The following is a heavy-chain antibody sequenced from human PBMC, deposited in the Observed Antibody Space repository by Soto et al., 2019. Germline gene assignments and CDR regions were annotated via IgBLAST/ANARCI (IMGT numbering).Heavy chain of an antibody. D-gene: IGHD1-26*01. Sequence: EVQVVESGGGLVKPGGSLRLSCVFSGFTFSTYTMNWVRQAPGKGLDWVSSINGRSNYVYYADSVKGRFTISRDNAKNSLYLQMNRLRAEDTAIYYCAREDGVVGSSSAFDHWGLGTLVTVSS. V-gene: IGHV3-21*01. CDR1: GFTFSTYT. J-gene: IGHJ4*02. CDR3: AREDGVVGSSSAFDH. CDR2: INGRSNYV.